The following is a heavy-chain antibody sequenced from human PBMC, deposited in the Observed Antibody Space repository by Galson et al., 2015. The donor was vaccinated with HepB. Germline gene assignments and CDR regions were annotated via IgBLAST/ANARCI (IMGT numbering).Heavy chain of an antibody. V-gene: IGHV3-73*01. CDR2: IRDKANSYGT. J-gene: IGHJ4*02. Sequence: SLRLSCAASGFTFSGSAIHWVRQASGKGLEWVGRIRDKANSYGTIYAASVKGRVTISRDDSKNTAYLQMNSLETEDTAVYYCTRHEVRYKVESERFFDYWGQGTLVTVSS. CDR1: GFTFSGSA. D-gene: IGHD1-1*01. CDR3: TRHEVRYKVESERFFDY.